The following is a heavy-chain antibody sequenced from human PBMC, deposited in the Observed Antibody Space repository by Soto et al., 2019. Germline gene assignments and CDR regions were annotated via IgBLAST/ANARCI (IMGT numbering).Heavy chain of an antibody. Sequence: PGGSLRLSCAASGFTFSSYGMHWVRQAPGKGLEWVALIWFDGSDKYYTESVKGRFTISRDNSKSTLYLQMNSLRAEDTAVYYCARLYCSASSCYSVGAFDIRGQGTMVPVSS. J-gene: IGHJ3*02. CDR2: IWFDGSDK. CDR1: GFTFSSYG. V-gene: IGHV3-33*01. D-gene: IGHD2-15*01. CDR3: ARLYCSASSCYSVGAFDI.